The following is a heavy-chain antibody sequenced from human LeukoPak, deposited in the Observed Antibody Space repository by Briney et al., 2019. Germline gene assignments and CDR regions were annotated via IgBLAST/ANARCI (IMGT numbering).Heavy chain of an antibody. Sequence: PGGSLRLSCVGSGFTFSNHQMNWVRQAPGKGLEWVAKIKQDGGEKHYVDSVKGRFTISRDNAKNSLYLQMTSLRVEDTAIYYCARWNNVSGGWALDCWGQGTLVTVSS. J-gene: IGHJ4*02. D-gene: IGHD3-10*01. CDR3: ARWNNVSGGWALDC. V-gene: IGHV3-7*05. CDR2: IKQDGGEK. CDR1: GFTFSNHQ.